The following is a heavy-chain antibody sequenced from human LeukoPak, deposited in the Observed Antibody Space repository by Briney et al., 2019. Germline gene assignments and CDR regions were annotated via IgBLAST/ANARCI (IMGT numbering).Heavy chain of an antibody. J-gene: IGHJ4*02. CDR2: IYYSGST. Sequence: SETLSLTCTVSGGSISSSSYYWGWIRQPPGKGLEWIGSIYYSGSTYYNPSLKSRVTISVDTSKNQFSLKLSSVTAADTAVYYCASLRFTEAMFDYWGQGTLVTVSS. CDR1: GGSISSSSYY. V-gene: IGHV4-39*07. CDR3: ASLRFTEAMFDY. D-gene: IGHD2-8*02.